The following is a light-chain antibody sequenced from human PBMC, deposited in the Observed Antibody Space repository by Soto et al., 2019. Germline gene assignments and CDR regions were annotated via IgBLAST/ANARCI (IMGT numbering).Light chain of an antibody. Sequence: DIQMTQSPPTLSASIGYTVTITCLDSQSISSLLAWYQQKPGKAPKLLIYKSSSLESGVPSRFSGSGSGTEFTLTISSLHPDDSANYYCQQYNSYSGTFGQGTKVDI. V-gene: IGKV1-5*03. CDR3: QQYNSYSGT. J-gene: IGKJ1*01. CDR2: KSS. CDR1: QSISSL.